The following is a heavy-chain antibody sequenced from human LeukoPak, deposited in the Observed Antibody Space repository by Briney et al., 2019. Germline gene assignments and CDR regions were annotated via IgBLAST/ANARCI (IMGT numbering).Heavy chain of an antibody. CDR2: INHSGST. Sequence: SETLSLTCAVYGGSFSGYYWSWLRQPPGKGLEWIGEINHSGSTNYNPSLKSRVTISVDTSKNQFSLKLSSVTAADTAVYYCARDCRSTSCWIFDYWGQGTLVTVSS. V-gene: IGHV4-34*01. D-gene: IGHD2-2*01. CDR3: ARDCRSTSCWIFDY. CDR1: GGSFSGYY. J-gene: IGHJ4*02.